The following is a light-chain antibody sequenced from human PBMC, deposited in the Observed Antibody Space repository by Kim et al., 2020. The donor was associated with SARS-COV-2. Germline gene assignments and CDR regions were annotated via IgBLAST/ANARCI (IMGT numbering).Light chain of an antibody. Sequence: VSVGDRVTITCRASQDIANQLNWFQHKPGRAPELLIFDSSRLESGVPSRFSGSGSGTDFTFIINRLQPEDIASYYCQQYHSFPITFGQGTRLEIK. V-gene: IGKV1-33*01. J-gene: IGKJ5*01. CDR3: QQYHSFPIT. CDR2: DSS. CDR1: QDIANQ.